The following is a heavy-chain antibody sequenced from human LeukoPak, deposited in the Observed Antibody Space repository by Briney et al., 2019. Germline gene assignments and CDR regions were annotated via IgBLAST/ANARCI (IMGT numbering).Heavy chain of an antibody. CDR3: AREFFNLNYSSXMDV. V-gene: IGHV3-74*01. CDR1: GFTFSSYW. CDR2: INSDGSST. J-gene: IGHJ6*02. Sequence: GGSLRLSCVVSGFTFSSYWMHWVRQAPGKGLGWVSRINSDGSSTIYAASVTGRFTISRDNAKHTLYLPMNSLRAEDTAMYYCAREFFNLNYSSXMDVWGQGTTVTVS.